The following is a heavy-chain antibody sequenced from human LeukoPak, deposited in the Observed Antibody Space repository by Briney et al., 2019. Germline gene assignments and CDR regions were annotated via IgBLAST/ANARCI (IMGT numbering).Heavy chain of an antibody. CDR2: ISSDGSNT. D-gene: IGHD1-14*01. Sequence: PGGSLRLSCAASGFTFSSYSMHWVRHAPGKGLVWVSRISSDGSNTNYADSVKGRFTISRDNAKNTLYLQMNSLRAEDTALYDCARQNRDFDYWGQGTLVTVSS. V-gene: IGHV3-74*01. J-gene: IGHJ4*02. CDR3: ARQNRDFDY. CDR1: GFTFSSYS.